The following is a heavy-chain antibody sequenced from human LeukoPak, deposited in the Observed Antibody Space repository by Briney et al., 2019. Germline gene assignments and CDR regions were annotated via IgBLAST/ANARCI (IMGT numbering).Heavy chain of an antibody. CDR1: TVTFSSYA. J-gene: IGHJ5*02. CDR3: ARDGYYASGSYFTEPGWFDP. V-gene: IGHV3-30*04. Sequence: GGSLRLSCAASTVTFSSYAMHWVRQAPGKGLEWVAVISYDGISKYYTDSVKGRFTISRQNSWNMLYLQMNGLRSEDTAVYYCARDGYYASGSYFTEPGWFDPWGQGTLVTVSS. D-gene: IGHD3-10*01. CDR2: ISYDGISK.